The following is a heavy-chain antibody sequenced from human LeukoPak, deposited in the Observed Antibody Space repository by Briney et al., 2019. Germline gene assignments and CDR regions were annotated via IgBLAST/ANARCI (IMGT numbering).Heavy chain of an antibody. CDR3: ARGSSGWYIDY. D-gene: IGHD6-19*01. Sequence: GGSLRLSCAASGFTLTSYEMNWVRLAPGKGLEWISYISRTGNSIYYADSVKGRFTVSRDSAKNSLYLQMNSLRAEDTAVYYCARGSSGWYIDYWGQGTLVTVSS. V-gene: IGHV3-48*03. J-gene: IGHJ4*02. CDR2: ISRTGNSI. CDR1: GFTLTSYE.